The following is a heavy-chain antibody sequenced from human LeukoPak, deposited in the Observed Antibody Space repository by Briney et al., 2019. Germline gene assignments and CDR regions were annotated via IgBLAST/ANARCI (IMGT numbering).Heavy chain of an antibody. CDR1: GFTLSTYA. Sequence: GGSLRLSCAASGFTLSTYAMHWVRQAPGKGLEWVANINQDGSVKNYVDSVEGRFSISRDNAKNSLYLQMNSLRAEDTAVYYCTRQTDRDAYNRHWGQGTLVTVSS. V-gene: IGHV3-7*05. D-gene: IGHD5-24*01. CDR2: INQDGSVK. CDR3: TRQTDRDAYNRH. J-gene: IGHJ4*02.